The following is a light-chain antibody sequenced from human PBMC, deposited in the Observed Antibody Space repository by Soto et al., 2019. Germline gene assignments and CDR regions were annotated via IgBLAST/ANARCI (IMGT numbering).Light chain of an antibody. V-gene: IGKV3-20*01. Sequence: EIVLTQSPGTLSLSPGERATLSCRASQSFSSSYLAWYQQKPGQAPRLLIYGASSRATAIPDRFSGSGSGTDFTLTISRLEPEDFAVYYCQHYGSALFTFGPGTTVDVK. CDR1: QSFSSSY. CDR3: QHYGSALFT. CDR2: GAS. J-gene: IGKJ3*01.